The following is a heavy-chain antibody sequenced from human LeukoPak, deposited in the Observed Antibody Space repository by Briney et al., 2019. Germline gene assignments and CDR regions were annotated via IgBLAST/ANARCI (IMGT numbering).Heavy chain of an antibody. D-gene: IGHD3-22*01. Sequence: PGGSLRLSCAVSGTTLSNYGMSWVRQAPGKGLEWVAGISDSGGSTNYADSVKGRFTNSRDNPKNTLYLQMNSLRDEDTAVYFCAKRGVVIRVILVGFDKEVYYFDSWGQGALVTVST. CDR2: ISDSGGST. CDR3: AKRGVVIRVILVGFDKEVYYFDS. J-gene: IGHJ4*02. CDR1: GTTLSNYG. V-gene: IGHV3-23*01.